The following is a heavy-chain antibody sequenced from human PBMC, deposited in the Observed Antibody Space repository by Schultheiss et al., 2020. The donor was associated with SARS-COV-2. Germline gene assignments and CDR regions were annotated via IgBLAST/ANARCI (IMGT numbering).Heavy chain of an antibody. J-gene: IGHJ4*02. V-gene: IGHV4-31*01. Sequence: SETLSLTCTVSGDSISSTTNWWSWVRQPPGKGLEWIGYIYYSGSTYYNPSLKSLVTISVDTSKNQFSLKLSSVTAADTAVYYCARGGYPFDYWGQGTLVTVSS. CDR1: GDSISSTTNW. CDR3: ARGGYPFDY. CDR2: IYYSGST. D-gene: IGHD5-18*01.